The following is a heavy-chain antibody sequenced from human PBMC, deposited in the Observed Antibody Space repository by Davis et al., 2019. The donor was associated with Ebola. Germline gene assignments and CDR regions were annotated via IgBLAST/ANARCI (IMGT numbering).Heavy chain of an antibody. V-gene: IGHV4-59*11. CDR1: GGSFSGHY. D-gene: IGHD3-3*01. J-gene: IGHJ5*02. CDR2: IYYSGST. CDR3: ARVDYDFWSGYYGGSWFDP. Sequence: SETLSLTCAVYGGSFSGHYWSWIRQPPGKGLEWIGYIYYSGSTNYNPSLKSRVTISVDTSKNQFSLKLSSVTAADTAVYYCARVDYDFWSGYYGGSWFDPWGQGTLVTVSS.